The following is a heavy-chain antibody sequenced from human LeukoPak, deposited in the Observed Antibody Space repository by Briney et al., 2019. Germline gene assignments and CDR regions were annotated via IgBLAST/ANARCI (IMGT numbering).Heavy chain of an antibody. J-gene: IGHJ6*03. CDR2: MYTSGST. CDR1: GDSISSGGYY. Sequence: PSETLSLTCTVSGDSISSGGYYWSWLRQPAGKGLEWIGRMYTSGSTNYNPSLKSRVTISVDTSKNQFSLKLSSVTAADTAVYYCARVGRADTHTAMVRTRYYYYYMDVWGKGTTVTISS. V-gene: IGHV4-61*02. CDR3: ARVGRADTHTAMVRTRYYYYYMDV. D-gene: IGHD5-18*01.